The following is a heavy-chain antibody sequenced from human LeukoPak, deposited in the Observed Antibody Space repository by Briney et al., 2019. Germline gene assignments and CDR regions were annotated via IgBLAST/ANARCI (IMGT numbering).Heavy chain of an antibody. J-gene: IGHJ3*01. D-gene: IGHD1-26*01. V-gene: IGHV3-30-3*01. CDR2: ISYDGSNK. CDR1: GFTFSSYA. Sequence: GGSLRLSCAASGFTFSSYAMHWVRQAPGKGLEWVAVISYDGSNKYYADSVKGRFTISRDNSKNTLYLQMNSLRAEETAVYYCAKDWKWERLIGSLNVWGQGTMVTVSA. CDR3: AKDWKWERLIGSLNV.